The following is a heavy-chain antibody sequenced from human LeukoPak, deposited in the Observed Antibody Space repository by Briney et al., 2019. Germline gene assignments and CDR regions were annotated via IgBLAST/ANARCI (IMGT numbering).Heavy chain of an antibody. D-gene: IGHD3-10*01. CDR1: GGTFNNYG. J-gene: IGHJ4*02. CDR2: IIPILGVV. CDR3: ARDKDSYGPGSTVGY. Sequence: GASVKVSCRASGGTFNNYGFNWVRQAPGQGLEWMARIIPILGVVNYAQKFKGRVTVIADTSTTTAYMELTSLKSDDTAVYFCARDKDSYGPGSTVGYWGPGTLVTVSS. V-gene: IGHV1-69*04.